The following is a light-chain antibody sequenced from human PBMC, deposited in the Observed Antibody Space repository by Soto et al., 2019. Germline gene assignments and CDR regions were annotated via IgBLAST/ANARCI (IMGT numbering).Light chain of an antibody. CDR1: QSVSRH. J-gene: IGKJ4*01. Sequence: EIVLTPSPATLSFSPGERATLSCRASQSVSRHLAWYQQKPGQAPRLLIYDASNRATGIPARFSGSGSGTGFTLTISSLEPEDFAVYYCQQRNNWPPVTFGGGNKGDIK. CDR3: QQRNNWPPVT. V-gene: IGKV3-11*01. CDR2: DAS.